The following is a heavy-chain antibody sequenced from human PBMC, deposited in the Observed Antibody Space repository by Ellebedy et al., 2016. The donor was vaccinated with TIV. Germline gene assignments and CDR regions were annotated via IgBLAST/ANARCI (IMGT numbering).Heavy chain of an antibody. CDR2: IYHQGST. CDR3: YGSGSYGVEY. J-gene: IGHJ1*01. CDR1: GGSINNYF. Sequence: MPGGSLRLSCAVSGGSINNYFWRWIRQPPGKGLEWIGYIYHQGSTNYNPSLGSRVTISVDTSKNQVALKLSSVTAADTATYYCYGSGSYGVEYWGQGTLVTVTS. D-gene: IGHD3-10*01. V-gene: IGHV4-59*01.